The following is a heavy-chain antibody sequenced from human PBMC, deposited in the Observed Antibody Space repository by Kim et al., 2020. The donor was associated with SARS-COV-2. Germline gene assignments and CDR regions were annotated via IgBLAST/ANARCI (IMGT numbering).Heavy chain of an antibody. CDR2: IIPILGIA. CDR3: ARDMSGGTNAGLWFGELSLLGWFDP. D-gene: IGHD3-10*01. J-gene: IGHJ5*02. V-gene: IGHV1-69*04. Sequence: SVKVSCKASGGTFSSYAISWVRQAPGQGLEWMGRIIPILGIANYAQKFQGRVTITADKSTSTAYMELSSLRSEDTAVYYCARDMSGGTNAGLWFGELSLLGWFDPWGQGTLVTVSS. CDR1: GGTFSSYA.